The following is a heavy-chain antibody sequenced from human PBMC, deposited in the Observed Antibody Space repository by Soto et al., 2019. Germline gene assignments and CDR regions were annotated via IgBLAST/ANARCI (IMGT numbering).Heavy chain of an antibody. CDR2: IIPIFGTA. J-gene: IGHJ1*01. CDR3: ARGGYSGSYSAEYFQH. V-gene: IGHV1-69*12. Sequence: QVQLVQSGAEVKKPGSSVKVSCKASGGTFSSYAISWVRQAPGQGLEWMGGIIPIFGTANYAQKFQGRVTITEDESTSTDYMELSSLRSEDTAVYYCARGGYSGSYSAEYFQHWGQGTLVTVSS. D-gene: IGHD1-26*01. CDR1: GGTFSSYA.